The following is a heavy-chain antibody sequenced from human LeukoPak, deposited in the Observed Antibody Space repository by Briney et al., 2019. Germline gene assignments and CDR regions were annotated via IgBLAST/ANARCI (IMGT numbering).Heavy chain of an antibody. CDR1: GFTFSDNY. V-gene: IGHV3-15*01. CDR3: AKGSSSADYQDS. D-gene: IGHD6-19*01. Sequence: GGSLRLSCAASGFTFSDNYMSWIRQAPGKGLEWVGRIKSKIDGGTTDYAAPVKGRFTISRDDSKSTLYLQMNSLGAEDTAVYYCAKGSSSADYQDSWGQGTLVTVSS. CDR2: IKSKIDGGTT. J-gene: IGHJ4*02.